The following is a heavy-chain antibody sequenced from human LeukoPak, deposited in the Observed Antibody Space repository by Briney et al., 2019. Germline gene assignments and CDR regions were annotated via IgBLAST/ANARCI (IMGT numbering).Heavy chain of an antibody. CDR2: IYASGTT. CDR1: GGAIKSYY. D-gene: IGHD5-18*01. J-gene: IGHJ4*02. Sequence: SETLSLTCTVSGGAIKSYYWSWIRPPAGEGLEWLGHIYASGTTNYNPSLNSRVTMSVDTSMNQFSLRLASVTAADTAVYYCARVADRFGYNYGIDEYFDYWGQGTLVTVSS. CDR3: ARVADRFGYNYGIDEYFDY. V-gene: IGHV4-4*07.